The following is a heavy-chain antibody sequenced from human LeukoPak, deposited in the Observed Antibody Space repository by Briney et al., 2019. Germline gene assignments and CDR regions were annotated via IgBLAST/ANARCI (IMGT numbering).Heavy chain of an antibody. CDR3: ARDRPGIAVAGDAFDI. D-gene: IGHD6-19*01. V-gene: IGHV4-59*01. CDR2: MYNRGRT. Sequence: PSETLSLTCTVSGGSISSYYWSWIRQPPGKGLEWIGYMYNRGRTTYNPSLKSRVTISVDTSKNQFSLKLRSVTAADTAVYYCARDRPGIAVAGDAFDIWGQGTMVTVSS. CDR1: GGSISSYY. J-gene: IGHJ3*02.